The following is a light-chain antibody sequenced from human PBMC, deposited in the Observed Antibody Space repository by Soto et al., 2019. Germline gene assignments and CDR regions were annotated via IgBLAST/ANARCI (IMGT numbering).Light chain of an antibody. CDR3: QVWDSSSDHNV. CDR1: NIGSKS. Sequence: SYELTQPPSVSVAPGKTARLTCGGNNIGSKSVHWYQQKPGQAPVLVIYYDSDRPSGIPERFSGSNSGNTATLTISRVEAGDEADYYCQVWDSSSDHNVFGSGTQLTVL. CDR2: YDS. J-gene: IGLJ6*01. V-gene: IGLV3-21*04.